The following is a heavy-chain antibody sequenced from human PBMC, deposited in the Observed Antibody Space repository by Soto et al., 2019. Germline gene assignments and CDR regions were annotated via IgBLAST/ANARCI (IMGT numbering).Heavy chain of an antibody. CDR2: ISYDGSNQ. Sequence: GGALRLSCAASGFAFNIYGMHWVRQAPDKGLEWVALISYDGSNQYYADSVKGRFTISRDNSKNTLFLQMNSLRADDTAVYYCAKDQASGQGSFDSWGQGTLVTVSS. CDR3: AKDQASGQGSFDS. CDR1: GFAFNIYG. J-gene: IGHJ4*02. V-gene: IGHV3-30*18.